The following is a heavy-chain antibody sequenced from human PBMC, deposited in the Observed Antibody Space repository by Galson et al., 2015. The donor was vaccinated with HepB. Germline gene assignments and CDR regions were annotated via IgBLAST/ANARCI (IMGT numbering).Heavy chain of an antibody. J-gene: IGHJ6*02. CDR3: ARERVIAAAGTVGYGYYYGMDV. V-gene: IGHV3-33*08. CDR2: IWYDGSNK. D-gene: IGHD6-13*01. CDR1: GFTFSSYG. Sequence: SLRLSCAASGFTFSSYGMHWVRQAPGKGLEWVAVIWYDGSNKYYADSVKGRFTISRDNSKNTLYLQMNSLRAEDTAVYYCARERVIAAAGTVGYGYYYGMDVWGQGTTVTVSS.